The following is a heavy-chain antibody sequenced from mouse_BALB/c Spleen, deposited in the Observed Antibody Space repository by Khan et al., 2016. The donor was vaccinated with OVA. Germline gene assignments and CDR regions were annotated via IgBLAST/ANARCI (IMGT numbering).Heavy chain of an antibody. CDR1: GDSITSGY. Sequence: EVQLQESGPSLVKPSQTLSLTCSVTGDSITSGYWSWIRKFPGNKLEYMGYMIYTGYTDYNPSLKRRLAITRHTSKNQYYLPLNSVTTEDTATCCCARSTYRYAFAYWGQGTLVTVSA. D-gene: IGHD2-14*01. CDR2: MIYTGYT. J-gene: IGHJ3*01. V-gene: IGHV3-8*02. CDR3: ARSTYRYAFAY.